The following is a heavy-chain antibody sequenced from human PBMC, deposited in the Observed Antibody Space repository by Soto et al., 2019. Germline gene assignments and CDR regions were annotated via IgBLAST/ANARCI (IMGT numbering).Heavy chain of an antibody. V-gene: IGHV1-69*13. J-gene: IGHJ6*02. CDR3: ARDTGGGSRFLEWLSHWSYYYYGMDV. CDR2: IIPIFGTA. D-gene: IGHD3-3*01. CDR1: GGTFSSYA. Sequence: VASVKVSCKASGGTFSSYAIRWVRQAPGQGLEWMGGIIPIFGTANYAQKFQGRVTVTADESTSTAYMELSSLRSEDTAVYYCARDTGGGSRFLEWLSHWSYYYYGMDVWGQGTTVTVSS.